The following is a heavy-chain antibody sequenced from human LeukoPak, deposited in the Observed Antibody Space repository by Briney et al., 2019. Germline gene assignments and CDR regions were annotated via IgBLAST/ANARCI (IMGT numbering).Heavy chain of an antibody. CDR1: VGTFSSYT. CDR3: ARATMVQGVFYYYYYMDV. J-gene: IGHJ6*03. D-gene: IGHD3-10*01. Sequence: SVKVSSEASVGTFSSYTISCVRQAPGQGLEWMGGIIPIFGTANYAQKFQGRVTITADESTSTAYMELSSLRSEDPAVYYCARATMVQGVFYYYYYMDVWGKGTTVTVSS. V-gene: IGHV1-69*13. CDR2: IIPIFGTA.